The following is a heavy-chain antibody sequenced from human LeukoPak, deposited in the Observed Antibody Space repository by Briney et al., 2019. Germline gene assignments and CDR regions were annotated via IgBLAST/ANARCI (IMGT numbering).Heavy chain of an antibody. V-gene: IGHV3-21*01. J-gene: IGHJ4*02. CDR3: ASGSEEGAIY. CDR1: GFTFSSYS. D-gene: IGHD1-26*01. Sequence: GGSLRLSCAASGFTFSSYSMNWVRQAPGKGLEWVSSISSSSSYIYYADSVKGRFTISRDNAKNLLYLQMNSLRAEDTAVYYCASGSEEGAIYWGQGTLVTVSS. CDR2: ISSSSSYI.